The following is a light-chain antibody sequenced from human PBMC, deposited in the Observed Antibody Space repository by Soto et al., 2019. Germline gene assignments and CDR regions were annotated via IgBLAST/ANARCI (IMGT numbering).Light chain of an antibody. CDR2: EVT. CDR3: ATWDVSLSAWV. J-gene: IGLJ3*02. CDR1: SSDVGGYKY. V-gene: IGLV2-14*01. Sequence: QSVLTQPASVSGSPGQSITISCTGSSSDVGGYKYVSWYQQHPGKAPKLMIYEVTNRPAGVSTRFSGSKSGNTASLTISGLQAEDEADYYCATWDVSLSAWVFGGGTKLTVL.